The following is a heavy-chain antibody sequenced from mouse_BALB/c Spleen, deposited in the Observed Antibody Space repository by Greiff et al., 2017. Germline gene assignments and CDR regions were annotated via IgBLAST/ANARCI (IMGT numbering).Heavy chain of an antibody. CDR3: ARFTTGVAMDY. Sequence: VQLKQSGAELVKPGASVKLSCTASGFNIKDTYMHWVKQRPEQGLEWIGRIDPANGNTKYDPKFQGKATITADTSSNTAYLQLSSLTSEDTAVYYCARFTTGVAMDYWGQGTSVTVSS. D-gene: IGHD2-12*01. V-gene: IGHV14-3*02. CDR2: IDPANGNT. J-gene: IGHJ4*01. CDR1: GFNIKDTY.